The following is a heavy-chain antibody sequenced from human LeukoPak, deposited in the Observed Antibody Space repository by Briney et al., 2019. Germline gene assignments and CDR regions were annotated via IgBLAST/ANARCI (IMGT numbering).Heavy chain of an antibody. D-gene: IGHD3-3*01. Sequence: GRSLRLSCAASGFTFDNYAMHWVRQAPGKGLEWLSIISWNSGYIGYADSVKGRFTISRDNAKRSLDLQMNSLRAEDTAFYYCAKASGTALRFYFDYWGQGTLVTVSS. CDR1: GFTFDNYA. CDR3: AKASGTALRFYFDY. J-gene: IGHJ4*02. CDR2: ISWNSGYI. V-gene: IGHV3-9*01.